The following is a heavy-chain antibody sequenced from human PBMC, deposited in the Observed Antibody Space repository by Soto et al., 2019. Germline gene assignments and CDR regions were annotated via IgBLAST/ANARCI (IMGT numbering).Heavy chain of an antibody. CDR3: ARVLRVGFGGSNWFDP. D-gene: IGHD3-10*01. J-gene: IGHJ5*02. Sequence: PSETLSLTCTVSGGSISSYYWSWIRQPPGKGLEWIGYIYYSGSTNYNPSLKSRVTISVDTSKNQFSLKLSSVTAADTAVYYCARVLRVGFGGSNWFDPWGQGTLVTVSS. V-gene: IGHV4-59*01. CDR1: GGSISSYY. CDR2: IYYSGST.